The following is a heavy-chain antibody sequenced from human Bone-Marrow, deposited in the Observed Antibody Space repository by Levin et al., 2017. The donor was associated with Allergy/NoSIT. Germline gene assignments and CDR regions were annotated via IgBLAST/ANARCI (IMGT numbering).Heavy chain of an antibody. V-gene: IGHV4-61*01. CDR2: IYYSGST. J-gene: IGHJ3*02. Sequence: SETLSLTCTVSGGSVSSGRYYWTWIRQPPGKGLEWIGYIYYSGSTNYNPSLKSRVTISVDTSKNQFSLNLNSVTAAATAVYYSARDHNYEKACDIWGQGTMVSVSS. D-gene: IGHD4-11*01. CDR3: ARDHNYEKACDI. CDR1: GGSVSSGRYY.